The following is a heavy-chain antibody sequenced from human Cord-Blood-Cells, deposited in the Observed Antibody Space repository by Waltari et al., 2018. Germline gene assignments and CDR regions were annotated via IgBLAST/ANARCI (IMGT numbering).Heavy chain of an antibody. CDR2: IYYSGST. V-gene: IGHV4-39*01. D-gene: IGHD5-18*01. J-gene: IGHJ4*02. Sequence: QLQLQESGPGLVKPSETLSLTCTVSGGSISSSSYYWGWIRQPPGKVLGWIGSIYYSGSTSYNPALKSRVTISVDTSKNQFSLKLSSVTAADTAVYYCARLGERGYSYGRDYWGQGTLVTVSS. CDR1: GGSISSSSYY. CDR3: ARLGERGYSYGRDY.